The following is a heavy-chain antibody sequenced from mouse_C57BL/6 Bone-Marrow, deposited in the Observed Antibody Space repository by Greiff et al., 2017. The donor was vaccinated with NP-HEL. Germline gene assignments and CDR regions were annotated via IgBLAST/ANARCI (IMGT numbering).Heavy chain of an antibody. CDR3: ARSIYYDYADDPFYAMDY. J-gene: IGHJ4*01. V-gene: IGHV7-3*01. Sequence: EVKLVESGGGLVQPGDSLSLSCAASGFTFTDYYMSWVRQPPGKALEWLGFIRNKANGYTTEYSASVKGRFTISRDNSQSILYLQMNALRAEDSATYYCARSIYYDYADDPFYAMDYWGQGTSVTVSS. CDR1: GFTFTDYY. D-gene: IGHD2-4*01. CDR2: IRNKANGYTT.